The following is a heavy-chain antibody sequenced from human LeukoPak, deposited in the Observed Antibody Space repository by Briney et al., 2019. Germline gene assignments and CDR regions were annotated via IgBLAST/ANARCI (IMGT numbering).Heavy chain of an antibody. D-gene: IGHD5-18*01. V-gene: IGHV3-30-3*01. J-gene: IGHJ1*01. CDR2: ISYDGSNK. CDR3: ARGEGYSYGYFYL. Sequence: GRSLRLSCPASGFTFSSYAMHWVRQAPGKGLEWVAVISYDGSNKYYADSVKGRFTISRDNSKNTLYLQMNSLRAEDTAVYYCARGEGYSYGYFYLWGQGTPVTVSS. CDR1: GFTFSSYA.